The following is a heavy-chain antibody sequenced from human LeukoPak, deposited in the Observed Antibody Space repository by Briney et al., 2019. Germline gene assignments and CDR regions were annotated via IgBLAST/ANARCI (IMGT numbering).Heavy chain of an antibody. CDR3: ARGSYDIWSGYLYYFDY. V-gene: IGHV3-7*01. J-gene: IGHJ4*02. Sequence: GGSLRLSCAAYVFTFSSYWMSWVRQAPGEGLEWVANIKQDGSEKYYVDSVKGRFTISRDNAKNSLYLQMNSLRAEDTAVYYCARGSYDIWSGYLYYFDYWGQGTLVTVSS. CDR1: VFTFSSYW. CDR2: IKQDGSEK. D-gene: IGHD3-3*01.